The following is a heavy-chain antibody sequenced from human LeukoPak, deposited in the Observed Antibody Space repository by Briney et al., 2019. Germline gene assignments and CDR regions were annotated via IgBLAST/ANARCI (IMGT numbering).Heavy chain of an antibody. J-gene: IGHJ4*02. CDR2: INHSGST. D-gene: IGHD2-15*01. V-gene: IGHV4-34*01. Sequence: LETLSLTCAVYGGSFSGYYWSWIRQPPGKGLEWIGEINHSGSTNYNPSLKSRVTISVDTSKNQFSLKLSSVTAADTAVYYCARGPKNCSGGSCYLPFDYWGQGTLVTVSS. CDR1: GGSFSGYY. CDR3: ARGPKNCSGGSCYLPFDY.